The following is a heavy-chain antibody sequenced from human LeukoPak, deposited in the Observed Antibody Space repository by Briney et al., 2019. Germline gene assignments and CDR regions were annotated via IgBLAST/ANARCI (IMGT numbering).Heavy chain of an antibody. J-gene: IGHJ4*02. CDR3: ARTIYGYSAQG. Sequence: SSQTLSLTCTVSGGSISSGTYYWSWIRQPAGKGLEWIGRIYISGSTNYNPSLKSRATISVDTSKNPFSLKLSSVTAADTAVYYCARTIYGYSAQGWGQGTLVTVSS. V-gene: IGHV4-61*02. D-gene: IGHD5-12*01. CDR2: IYISGST. CDR1: GGSISSGTYY.